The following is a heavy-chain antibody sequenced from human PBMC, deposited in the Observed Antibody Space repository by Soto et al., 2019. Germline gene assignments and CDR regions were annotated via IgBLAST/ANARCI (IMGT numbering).Heavy chain of an antibody. Sequence: QLQLQESGPGLVKPSETLSLTCTVSGGSFSSSPGYYWGWMRQPPGKGLEWIGTVHPSGNTYYNPSFKSRFTIAKDSSMNHLSLQLTSVTAADTAIYYCTTGGDAWKTGLWGQGTPGHRLL. D-gene: IGHD2-21*01. CDR2: VHPSGNT. CDR1: GGSFSSSPGYY. CDR3: TTGGDAWKTGL. J-gene: IGHJ4*02. V-gene: IGHV4-39*02.